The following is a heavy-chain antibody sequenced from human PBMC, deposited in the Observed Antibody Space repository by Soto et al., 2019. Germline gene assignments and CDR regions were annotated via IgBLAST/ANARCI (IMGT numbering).Heavy chain of an antibody. V-gene: IGHV1-3*01. CDR1: GYTFTSYA. CDR2: INAGNGNT. D-gene: IGHD3-22*01. CDR3: TKGPDIITMIAHGELSDY. Sequence: QVQLVQSGAEVKKPGASVKVSCKASGYTFTSYAMHWVRQAPGQRLEWMGWINAGNGNTKYSQKFQGKVTITRDTSASTAYMELSSLKSEDTAVYYCTKGPDIITMIAHGELSDYWGQGTLVTVSS. J-gene: IGHJ4*02.